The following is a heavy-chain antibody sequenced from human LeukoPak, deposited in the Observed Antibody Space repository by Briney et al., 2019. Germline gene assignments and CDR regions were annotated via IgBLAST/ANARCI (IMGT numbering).Heavy chain of an antibody. J-gene: IGHJ4*02. Sequence: PGGSLRLSCAASGFTFSSYWMHWVRQAPGQGLVWVSRISEDGSSTTNANSVKGRFTISRDNAKNTVYLQMNSLGVEDTAVYYCARDCGASGCDYWGQGTLVTVSS. CDR1: GFTFSSYW. V-gene: IGHV3-74*01. D-gene: IGHD5-12*01. CDR2: ISEDGSST. CDR3: ARDCGASGCDY.